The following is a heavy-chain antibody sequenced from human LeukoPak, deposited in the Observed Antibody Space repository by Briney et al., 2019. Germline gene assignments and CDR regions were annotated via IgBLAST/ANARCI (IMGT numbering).Heavy chain of an antibody. J-gene: IGHJ4*02. Sequence: SVKVSCKASGGTFSSYAISWVRQAPGQGLEWMGGIIPIFGTANYAQKFQGRVTITADESTSTAYMELRSLRSDDTAVYYCARVGVTIFGVVIIPGDYWGQGTLVTVSS. D-gene: IGHD3-3*01. CDR3: ARVGVTIFGVVIIPGDY. CDR1: GGTFSSYA. V-gene: IGHV1-69*13. CDR2: IIPIFGTA.